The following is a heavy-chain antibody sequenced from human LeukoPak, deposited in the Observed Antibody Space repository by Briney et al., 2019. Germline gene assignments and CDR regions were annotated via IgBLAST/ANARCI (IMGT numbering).Heavy chain of an antibody. CDR3: AMTLAGATPRPDCYLVS. D-gene: IGHD4/OR15-4a*01. Sequence: GGSLRLSCSASGFTFSTYAMTWVRQAPGKGLEWVAGISGSGGRTYYADSVKGRFTVSRDNSHSTLYLKITSLTADDTAVYYCAMTLAGATPRPDCYLVSWGQGTLVTVSS. V-gene: IGHV3-23*01. J-gene: IGHJ4*02. CDR2: ISGSGGRT. CDR1: GFTFSTYA.